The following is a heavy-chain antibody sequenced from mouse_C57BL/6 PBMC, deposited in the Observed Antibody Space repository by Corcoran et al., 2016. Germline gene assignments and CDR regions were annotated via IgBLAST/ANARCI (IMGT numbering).Heavy chain of an antibody. J-gene: IGHJ2*01. CDR1: GYTFTTYG. D-gene: IGHD1-1*01. CDR3: ARRGTYYYVSSYY. Sequence: QIQLVQSGPELKKPGETVKISCKASGYTFTTYGMSWVKQAPGKGLKWMGWINTYSGVPTYADDFKGRFAFSLETSASTAYLQINNLKNEDTATYFCARRGTYYYVSSYYWGQGTTLTVSS. V-gene: IGHV9-3*01. CDR2: INTYSGVP.